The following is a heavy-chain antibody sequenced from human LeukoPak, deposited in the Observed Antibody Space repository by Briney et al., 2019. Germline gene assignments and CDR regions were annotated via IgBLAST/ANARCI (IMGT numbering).Heavy chain of an antibody. CDR2: ISNNGGCT. J-gene: IGHJ4*02. Sequence: GGSLRLSCAASGFTFSSSAMSWVRQAPGKGLEWVSAISNNGGCTYYADSVQGRFTISRDNSKSTLCLQMNSLRAEDTAVYYCAKQLGYCSNGSCYFPYWGQGTLVTVSS. CDR1: GFTFSSSA. CDR3: AKQLGYCSNGSCYFPY. D-gene: IGHD2-15*01. V-gene: IGHV3-23*01.